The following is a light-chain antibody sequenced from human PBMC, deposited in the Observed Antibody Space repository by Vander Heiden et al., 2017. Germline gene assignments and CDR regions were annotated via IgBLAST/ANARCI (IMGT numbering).Light chain of an antibody. V-gene: IGKV1-5*01. CDR1: QILVSW. Sequence: DIQRTQSPSTLSASVGDRVMSTCRARQILVSWFAWYQQKPGQAPSLLIYEATSLASGVPARFSGSGSGTEFTLTLSRLQPDDFATYYCQQYNSYSRTFGQGTKVEIK. CDR3: QQYNSYSRT. J-gene: IGKJ1*01. CDR2: EAT.